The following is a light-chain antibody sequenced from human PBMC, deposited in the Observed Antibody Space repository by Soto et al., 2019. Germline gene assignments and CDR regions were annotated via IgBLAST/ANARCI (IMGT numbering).Light chain of an antibody. CDR1: XXXXXXX. CDR2: GAS. J-gene: IGKJ2*01. V-gene: IGKV3-20*01. Sequence: EIVLTQSPGTLSLSPGERATLSCRAXXXXXXXXXAWYQEKPGQAPRLLIYGASSRATGIPDRFSGSGSGXXXXXXIXXXEPEDFAXXXXXXXXSSPPYTFGQGTKLEIK. CDR3: XXXXSSPPYT.